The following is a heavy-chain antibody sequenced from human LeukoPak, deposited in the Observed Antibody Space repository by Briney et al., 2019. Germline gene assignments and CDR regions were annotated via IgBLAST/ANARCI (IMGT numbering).Heavy chain of an antibody. CDR2: MNPNSGNT. J-gene: IGHJ6*03. Sequence: GASVKVSCKASGYTFTSYGISWVRQAPGQGLEWMGWMNPNSGNTGYAQKYQGRVTMTRNTSISTAYMELSSLRSEDTAVYYCARARRRAIDYYYYYYMDVWGKGTTVTVSS. CDR1: GYTFTSYG. V-gene: IGHV1-8*02. CDR3: ARARRRAIDYYYYYYMDV. D-gene: IGHD3-10*01.